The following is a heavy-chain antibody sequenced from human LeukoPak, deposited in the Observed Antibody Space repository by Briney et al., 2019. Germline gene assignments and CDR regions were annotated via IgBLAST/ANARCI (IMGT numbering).Heavy chain of an antibody. CDR2: IIPIFGTA. V-gene: IGHV1-69*01. J-gene: IGHJ4*02. CDR1: GGTFSGYA. Sequence: SVKVSCKASGGTFSGYAISWVRQAPGQGLEWMGGIIPIFGTANYAQKFQGRVTITADESTSTAYMELSSLRSEDTAVYYCATAGDSGYDLGYWGQGTLVTVSS. D-gene: IGHD5-12*01. CDR3: ATAGDSGYDLGY.